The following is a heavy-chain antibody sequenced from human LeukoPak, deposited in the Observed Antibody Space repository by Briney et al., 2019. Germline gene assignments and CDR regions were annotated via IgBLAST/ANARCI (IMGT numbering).Heavy chain of an antibody. Sequence: GGSLRLSCAASGFTVSSNYMSWVRQAPGKGLEWVGRIKSKTDGGTTDYAAPVKGRFTISRDDSKNTLYLQMNSLKTEDTAVYYCTTRYCSSTSCYSVDLDPWGQGTLVTVSS. CDR2: IKSKTDGGTT. V-gene: IGHV3-15*01. CDR3: TTRYCSSTSCYSVDLDP. CDR1: GFTVSSNY. J-gene: IGHJ5*02. D-gene: IGHD2-2*01.